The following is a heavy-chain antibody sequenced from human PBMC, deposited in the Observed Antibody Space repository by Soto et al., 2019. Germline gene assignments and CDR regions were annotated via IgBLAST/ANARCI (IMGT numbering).Heavy chain of an antibody. Sequence: GGSLRLSXGASRFTFTYAWMNWVRQAPGKGLEWVGRIKSKTDGGTTDYAAPVKGRFTISRDDSKNTVYLQMNSLKTEDTGVYYCTTCSGGSCYVDYYGMDVWGQGTKVTVSS. CDR1: RFTFTYAW. V-gene: IGHV3-15*01. CDR3: TTCSGGSCYVDYYGMDV. J-gene: IGHJ6*02. D-gene: IGHD2-15*01. CDR2: IKSKTDGGTT.